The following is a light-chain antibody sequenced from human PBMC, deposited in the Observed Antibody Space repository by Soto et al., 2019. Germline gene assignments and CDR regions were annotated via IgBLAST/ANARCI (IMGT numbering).Light chain of an antibody. CDR3: QQSFRTLVT. CDR2: AAS. J-gene: IGKJ5*01. CDR1: QSISAY. V-gene: IGKV1-39*01. Sequence: DIQMTQSPSSLSASVGDRVTITCRASQSISAYLNWYQQKPGKAPKLLIYAASSLQSGVPSRFSGSGSGTDFTLTINNLQPDDFAIYYCQQSFRTLVTFGQGTRLEIK.